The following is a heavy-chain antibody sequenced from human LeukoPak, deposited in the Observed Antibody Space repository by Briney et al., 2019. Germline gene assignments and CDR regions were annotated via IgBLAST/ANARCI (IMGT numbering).Heavy chain of an antibody. CDR1: GYTFTGYY. J-gene: IGHJ4*02. D-gene: IGHD5-18*01. V-gene: IGHV1-2*02. CDR3: ARQPSTAMVGYYFDY. Sequence: ASVKVSCKASGYTFTGYYMHWVRQAPGQGLEWRGWINPNSGGTNYAQKFQGRVTMTRDTSISTAYMELSRLRSDDTAVYYCARQPSTAMVGYYFDYWGQGTLVTVSS. CDR2: INPNSGGT.